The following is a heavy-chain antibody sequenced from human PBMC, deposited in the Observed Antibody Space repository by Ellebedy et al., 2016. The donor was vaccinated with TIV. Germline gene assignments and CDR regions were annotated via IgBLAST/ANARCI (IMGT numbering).Heavy chain of an antibody. Sequence: GGSLRLSCAASGFTVSSNYMSWVRQAPGRGLEWVSTIYSSGGTYYAGSVKGRFTISRDNSKNTLYLQMNSLRAEDTAVYYCAKDYYRWGYSSSWYGPAIDYWGQGTLVTVSS. CDR2: IYSSGGT. J-gene: IGHJ4*02. CDR3: AKDYYRWGYSSSWYGPAIDY. CDR1: GFTVSSNY. V-gene: IGHV3-53*01. D-gene: IGHD6-13*01.